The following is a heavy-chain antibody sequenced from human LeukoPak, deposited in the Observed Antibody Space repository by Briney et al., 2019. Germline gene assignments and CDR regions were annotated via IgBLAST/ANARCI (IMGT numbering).Heavy chain of an antibody. D-gene: IGHD6-13*01. V-gene: IGHV3-21*01. J-gene: IGHJ3*02. Sequence: GGSLRLSCAASGFTFSSYSMNWVRQAPGKGLEWVSSISSSSSYIYYADSVKGRFTISRDNAKNSLYLQMNSLRAEDTAVYYCARNIAAAGTDDAFDIWGQGTMVTVSS. CDR3: ARNIAAAGTDDAFDI. CDR1: GFTFSSYS. CDR2: ISSSSSYI.